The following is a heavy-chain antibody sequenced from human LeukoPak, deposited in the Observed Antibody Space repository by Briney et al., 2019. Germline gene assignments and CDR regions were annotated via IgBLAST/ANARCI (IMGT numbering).Heavy chain of an antibody. V-gene: IGHV3-33*01. J-gene: IGHJ4*02. CDR1: GFTFSSYG. D-gene: IGHD2-2*02. Sequence: PGGSLRLSCAASGFTFSSYGMHWVRQAPGKGLEWVAVIWYDGSNKYYADSVKGRFTISRDNSKNTLYLRMNSLRAEDTAVYYCAREVPAAISHRTTGSHYFDYWGQGTLVTVSS. CDR2: IWYDGSNK. CDR3: AREVPAAISHRTTGSHYFDY.